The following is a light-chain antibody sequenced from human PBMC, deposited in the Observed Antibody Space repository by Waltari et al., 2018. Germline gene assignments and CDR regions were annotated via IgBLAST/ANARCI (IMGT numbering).Light chain of an antibody. Sequence: QSALTQPPSASGSPGQSVAISCPGTSSDVGGHNYVSWYQQHPGKAPKVMVYEVSKRPSGVPDRFSGSKAGNTASLTVSGLQADDEADYYCSSYAGGNNLVFGGGTK. CDR2: EVS. J-gene: IGLJ3*02. CDR3: SSYAGGNNLV. V-gene: IGLV2-8*01. CDR1: SSDVGGHNY.